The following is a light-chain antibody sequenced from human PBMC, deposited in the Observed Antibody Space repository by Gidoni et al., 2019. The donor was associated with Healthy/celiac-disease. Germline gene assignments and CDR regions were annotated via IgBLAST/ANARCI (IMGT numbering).Light chain of an antibody. V-gene: IGKV4-1*01. CDR1: QSVLYSSNNKNY. Sequence: DIVMTPYPDSLAVSLGERATINCKSSQSVLYSSNNKNYLAWYQQKPGQPPKLLIYWASTRESGVPDRFSGSGSGTDFTLTISSLQAEDVAVYYCQQYYSTPYTFGQGTKLDIK. J-gene: IGKJ2*01. CDR3: QQYYSTPYT. CDR2: WAS.